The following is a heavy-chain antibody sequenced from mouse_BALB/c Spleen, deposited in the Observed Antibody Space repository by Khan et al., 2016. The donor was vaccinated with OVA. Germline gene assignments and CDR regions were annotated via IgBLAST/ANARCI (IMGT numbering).Heavy chain of an antibody. CDR3: ARGGYGSPFAY. D-gene: IGHD1-1*01. CDR1: GYTFTSFW. J-gene: IGHJ3*01. Sequence: QVQLQQSGPELVRPGASVKMSCKASGYTFTSFWIHWVKQRPGQGLEWIGMIDPSKSETRLNQKFKDKATLNVDKSSNTAYMQPSRLKSEGPAVYYWARGGYGSPFAYWGQGTLVTVSA. V-gene: IGHV1S127*01. CDR2: IDPSKSET.